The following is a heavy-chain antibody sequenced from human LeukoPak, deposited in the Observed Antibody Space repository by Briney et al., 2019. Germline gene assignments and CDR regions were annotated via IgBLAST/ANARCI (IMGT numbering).Heavy chain of an antibody. V-gene: IGHV3-7*05. CDR3: VRDMDV. Sequence: GGSLRLSCVPSGFTFSSYWMTWVRQAPGKGLEWVANINQDGHEKNYVDSVKGRFTISRDNPKNSPYLQMNSLRAEDTAVYFCVRDMDVWAQGTTVTVSS. CDR2: INQDGHEK. CDR1: GFTFSSYW. J-gene: IGHJ6*02.